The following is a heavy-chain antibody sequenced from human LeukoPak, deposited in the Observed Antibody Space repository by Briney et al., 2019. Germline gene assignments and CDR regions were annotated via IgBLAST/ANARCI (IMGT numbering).Heavy chain of an antibody. CDR1: GFTFSNAW. J-gene: IGHJ4*02. Sequence: GGSLRLSCAASGFTFSNAWMSWVRQAPGKGLEWVGRIKSKTDGGTTDYAAPVKGRFTISRDDSKNTLYLQMNSLKTEDTAVYYCTTTSGYSGYESDYWGQGTLVTVSS. V-gene: IGHV3-15*01. CDR2: IKSKTDGGTT. CDR3: TTTSGYSGYESDY. D-gene: IGHD5-12*01.